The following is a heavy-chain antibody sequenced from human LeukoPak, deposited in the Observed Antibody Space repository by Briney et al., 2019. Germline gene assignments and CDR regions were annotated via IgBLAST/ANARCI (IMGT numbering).Heavy chain of an antibody. D-gene: IGHD2-15*01. J-gene: IGHJ4*02. CDR2: IYPGDSDT. Sequence: GASLKISCKGSGYSFTSYWIGWVRQMPGKGLEWMGIIYPGDSDTRYSPSFQGQVTISADKSISTAYLQWSSLKASDTATYYCARRGGPCSGGSCYGYWGQGTPVTVSS. CDR1: GYSFTSYW. V-gene: IGHV5-51*01. CDR3: ARRGGPCSGGSCYGY.